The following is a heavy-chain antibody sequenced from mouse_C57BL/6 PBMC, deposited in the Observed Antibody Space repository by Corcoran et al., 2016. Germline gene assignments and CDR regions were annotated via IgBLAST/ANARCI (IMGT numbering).Heavy chain of an antibody. J-gene: IGHJ3*01. CDR1: GYTFTDYY. Sequence: EVQLQQSGPELVKPGASVKISCKASGYTFTDYYMNWVKQSHGKSLEWIGDINPNNGGTSYNQKFKGKATLTVDKSSSTAYMELRSLTSEDSAVYYCARPLLYSGGFAYWGQGTLVTVSA. V-gene: IGHV1-26*01. CDR2: INPNNGGT. CDR3: ARPLLYSGGFAY. D-gene: IGHD2-12*01.